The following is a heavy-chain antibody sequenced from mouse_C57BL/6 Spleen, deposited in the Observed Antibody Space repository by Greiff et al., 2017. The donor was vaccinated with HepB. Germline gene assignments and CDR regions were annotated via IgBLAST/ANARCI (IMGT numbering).Heavy chain of an antibody. CDR2: IYPRSGNT. Sequence: VQLQESGAELARPGASVKLSCKASGYTFTSYGISWVKQRTGQGLEWIGEIYPRSGNTYYNEKFKGKATLTADKSSSTAYMELRSLTSEDSAVYFCARWEGNLYYFDYWGQGTTLTVSS. CDR1: GYTFTSYG. D-gene: IGHD2-1*01. CDR3: ARWEGNLYYFDY. V-gene: IGHV1-81*01. J-gene: IGHJ2*01.